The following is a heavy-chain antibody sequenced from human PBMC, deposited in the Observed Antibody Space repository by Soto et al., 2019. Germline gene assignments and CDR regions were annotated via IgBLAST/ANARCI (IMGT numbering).Heavy chain of an antibody. V-gene: IGHV4-30-2*01. CDR3: ARAAGLGAVAVDY. CDR2: IYHSGST. Sequence: QLQLQESGSGLVKPSQTLSLTCAVSGGSISSGGYSWSWIRQPPGKGLEWIGYIYHSGSTYYNPSLKSRVPISVDRSKNEFSLKLSSVTAADTAVYYCARAAGLGAVAVDYCGPGTLVTVSS. CDR1: GGSISSGGYS. J-gene: IGHJ4*02. D-gene: IGHD6-19*01.